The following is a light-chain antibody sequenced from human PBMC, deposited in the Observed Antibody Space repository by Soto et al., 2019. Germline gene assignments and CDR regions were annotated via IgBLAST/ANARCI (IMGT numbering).Light chain of an antibody. J-gene: IGKJ3*01. V-gene: IGKV2-28*01. CDR1: QNLLHSNGYYY. CDR2: LGS. Sequence: DIVMTQSPLSLPVSPGEPASSSCRSSQNLLHSNGYYYLDGYVQKPGQSPQLLISLGSNLASGAYDRFSGSGAVTDFTLKVSRVEAEDVGVYFCMQCLQTPPTVGPGTKVVIK. CDR3: MQCLQTPPT.